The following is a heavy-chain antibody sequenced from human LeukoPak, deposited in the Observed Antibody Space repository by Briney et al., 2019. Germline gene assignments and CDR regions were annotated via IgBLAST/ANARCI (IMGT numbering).Heavy chain of an antibody. D-gene: IGHD3-22*01. CDR3: ARDNTWGYDSSGYYWNYYYYYGMDV. V-gene: IGHV3-48*02. CDR2: ISSSSSTI. J-gene: IGHJ6*02. Sequence: QPGGSLRLSCAASGFTFSSYSMNWVRQAPGKGLEGVSYISSSSSTIYYADSVKGRFTISRDNAKNSLYLQMNSLRDEDTAVYYCARDNTWGYDSSGYYWNYYYYYGMDVWGQGTTVTVSS. CDR1: GFTFSSYS.